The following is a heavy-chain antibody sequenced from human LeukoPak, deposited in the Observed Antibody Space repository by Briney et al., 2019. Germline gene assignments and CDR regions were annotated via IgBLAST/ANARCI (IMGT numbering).Heavy chain of an antibody. J-gene: IGHJ4*02. CDR3: ARRRSSFERTLYYFDY. D-gene: IGHD6-13*01. CDR1: GYSFTNYW. Sequence: GESLKISCKGSGYSFTNYWIGWVRQMPGKGLEWMGIISPDDSDTRYSPSFQGQVTISADKSISTAYLQWSSLKASDTAIYYCARRRSSFERTLYYFDYWGQGTLVTVSS. V-gene: IGHV5-51*01. CDR2: ISPDDSDT.